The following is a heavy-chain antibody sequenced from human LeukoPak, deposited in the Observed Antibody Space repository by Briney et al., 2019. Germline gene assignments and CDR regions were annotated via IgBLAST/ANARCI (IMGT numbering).Heavy chain of an antibody. CDR1: GGSFSGYY. V-gene: IGHV4-34*01. D-gene: IGHD3-22*01. CDR2: INHSGST. Sequence: SETLSLTCAVYGGSFSGYYWSWIRQPPGKGLEWIGEINHSGSTNYNPSLKSRVTISVDTSKNQFSLKLSSVTAADTAVYYCARMRGATYYYDSSGYYYFDYWGQGTLVTVSS. J-gene: IGHJ4*02. CDR3: ARMRGATYYYDSSGYYYFDY.